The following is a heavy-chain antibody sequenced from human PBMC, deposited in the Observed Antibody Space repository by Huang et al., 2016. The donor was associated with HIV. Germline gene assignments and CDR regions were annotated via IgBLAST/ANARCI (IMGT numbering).Heavy chain of an antibody. V-gene: IGHV4-4*07. CDR3: ARGTVTNNFDH. J-gene: IGHJ4*02. D-gene: IGHD4-17*01. CDR1: GGSMSSYY. Sequence: QLQLQESGPGLLKPSETLSLTCNVSGGSMSSYYWNWIRQTAGKGLEWIGRVYSCGSTTSSPSLKSRVTMLVDTPMHQFFLKLRSVTAADTAIYYCARGTVTNNFDHWGQGTLVTVSS. CDR2: VYSCGST.